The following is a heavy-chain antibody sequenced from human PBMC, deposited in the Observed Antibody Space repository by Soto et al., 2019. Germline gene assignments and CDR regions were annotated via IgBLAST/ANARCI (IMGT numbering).Heavy chain of an antibody. V-gene: IGHV1-3*01. CDR2: INAGKGNT. CDR3: ASPSYGSGSYY. CDR1: GYIFSSYS. J-gene: IGHJ4*02. Sequence: QVQLVQSGAEVKKPGASVKVSCKASGYIFSSYSLHWVRQAPGQRLEWMGWINAGKGNTKYSQKFQGRVTFTRDTSATTAYMELSSLRSEDTAVYYCASPSYGSGSYYWGQGTLVTVSS. D-gene: IGHD3-10*01.